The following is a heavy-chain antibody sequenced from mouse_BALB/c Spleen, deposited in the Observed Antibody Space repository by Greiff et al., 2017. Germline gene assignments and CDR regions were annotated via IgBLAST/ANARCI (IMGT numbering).Heavy chain of an antibody. CDR3: AREGVYYYGSSYWYFDV. CDR1: GYSITSGYY. J-gene: IGHJ1*01. D-gene: IGHD1-1*01. V-gene: IGHV3-6*02. Sequence: DVKLVESGPGLVKPSQSLSLTCSVTGYSITSGYYWNWIRQFPGNKLEWMGYISYDGSNNYNPSLKNRISITRDTSKNQFFLKLNSVTTEDTATYYCAREGVYYYGSSYWYFDVWGAGTTVTVSS. CDR2: ISYDGSN.